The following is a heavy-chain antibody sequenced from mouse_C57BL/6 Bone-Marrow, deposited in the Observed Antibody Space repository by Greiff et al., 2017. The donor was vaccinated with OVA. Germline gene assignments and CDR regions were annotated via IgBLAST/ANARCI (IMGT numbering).Heavy chain of an antibody. CDR1: GYTFTSYW. D-gene: IGHD2-1*01. J-gene: IGHJ4*01. CDR2: IYPGNSDT. CDR3: TNFYYGNYNYAMDY. V-gene: IGHV1-5*01. Sequence: VQLKESGTVLARPGASVKMSCKTSGYTFTSYWMHWVKQRPGQGLEWIGAIYPGNSDTSYNQKFKGKAKLTAVTSASTAYMELSSLTNEDSAVYYCTNFYYGNYNYAMDYWGQGTSVTVSS.